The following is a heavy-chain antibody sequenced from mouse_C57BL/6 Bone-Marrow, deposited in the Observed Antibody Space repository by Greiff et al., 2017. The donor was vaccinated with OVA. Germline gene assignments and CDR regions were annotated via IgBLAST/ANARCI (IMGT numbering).Heavy chain of an antibody. CDR2: IDPETGGT. Sequence: VKLQESGAELVRPGASVTLSCKASGYTFTDYEMHWVKQTPVHGLEWIGAIDPETGGTAYNQKFKGKAILTADKSSSTAYMELRSLTSEDSAVYYCTRWGIRYFDVWGTGTTVTVSS. V-gene: IGHV1-15*01. J-gene: IGHJ1*03. CDR1: GYTFTDYE. CDR3: TRWGIRYFDV.